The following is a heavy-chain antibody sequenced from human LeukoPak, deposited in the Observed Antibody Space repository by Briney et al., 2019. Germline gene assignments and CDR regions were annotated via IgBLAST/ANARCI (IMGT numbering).Heavy chain of an antibody. CDR1: GYTFTSYG. Sequence: GASVKVPCKASGYTFTSYGISWVRQAPGQGLEWMGWISAYNGNTNYAQKLQGRVTMTTDTSTSTAYMELRSLRSDDTAVYYCARAGGGYSYGFYGAFDYWGQGTLVTVSS. CDR2: ISAYNGNT. J-gene: IGHJ4*02. D-gene: IGHD5-18*01. V-gene: IGHV1-18*01. CDR3: ARAGGGYSYGFYGAFDY.